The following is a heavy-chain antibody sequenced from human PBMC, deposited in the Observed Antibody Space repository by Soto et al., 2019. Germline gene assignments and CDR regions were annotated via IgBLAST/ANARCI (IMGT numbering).Heavy chain of an antibody. V-gene: IGHV1-24*01. D-gene: IGHD2-15*01. Sequence: QVQLVQSGAEVKKPGASVKVSCKVSGYTLTELSMHWVRQAPGKGLEWMGGVDPEDGETIYAQKFQRRVTMTEDTSTDTAYMELSSLRSEDTAVYYCATSPDCSGGSCYERGDWFDPWGQGTLVTVSS. CDR1: GYTLTELS. CDR3: ATSPDCSGGSCYERGDWFDP. CDR2: VDPEDGET. J-gene: IGHJ5*02.